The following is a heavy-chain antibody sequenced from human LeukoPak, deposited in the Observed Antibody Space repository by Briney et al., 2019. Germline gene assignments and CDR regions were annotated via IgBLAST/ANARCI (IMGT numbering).Heavy chain of an antibody. V-gene: IGHV3-66*01. CDR3: AREGAIAAVDY. J-gene: IGHJ4*02. D-gene: IGHD6-13*01. CDR2: IYSGGST. Sequence: GGSLRLSCAASGFTVSSNYMSWVRQAPGKGLEWVSVIYSGGSTYYADSMKGRFTISRDNSKNTLYLQMNSLRAEDTAVYYCAREGAIAAVDYWGQGTLVTVSS. CDR1: GFTVSSNY.